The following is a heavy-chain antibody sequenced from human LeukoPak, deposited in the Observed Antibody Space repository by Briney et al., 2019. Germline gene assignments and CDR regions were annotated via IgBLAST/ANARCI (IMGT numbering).Heavy chain of an antibody. CDR2: ISCDGSNK. J-gene: IGHJ5*02. Sequence: SGGSLRLSCAASGFTFSSYAMHWVRQAPGKGLEWVAVISCDGSNKYYADSVKGRFTISRDNSKNTLYLQMNSLRAEDTAVYYCARDRIAVAGWFDPWGQGTLVTVSS. CDR1: GFTFSSYA. CDR3: ARDRIAVAGWFDP. D-gene: IGHD6-19*01. V-gene: IGHV3-30*04.